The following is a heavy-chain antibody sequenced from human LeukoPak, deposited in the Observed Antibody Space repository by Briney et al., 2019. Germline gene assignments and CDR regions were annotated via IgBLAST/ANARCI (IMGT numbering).Heavy chain of an antibody. CDR3: AKGWQVGY. CDR2: ISDTGATT. CDR1: GFTFSNYA. J-gene: IGHJ4*02. Sequence: GGSLRLSCAASGFTFSNYAMTWVRQAPGKGLEWVSAISDTGATTYYADSGDGRFIISRDNSQNTLYLLMNSLRAEDTAVYYCAKGWQVGYWGQGTLVTVSS. D-gene: IGHD3-10*01. V-gene: IGHV3-23*01.